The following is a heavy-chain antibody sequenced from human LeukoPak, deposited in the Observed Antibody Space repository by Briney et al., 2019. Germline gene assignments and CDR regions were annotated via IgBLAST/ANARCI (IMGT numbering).Heavy chain of an antibody. CDR3: AKEKYYYDSSGYYYAPFDY. J-gene: IGHJ4*02. CDR1: GGSISSYY. CDR2: IYTSGST. Sequence: SETLSLTCTVSGGSISSYYWSWIRQPAGKGLEWIGRIYTSGSTNYNPSLKSRVTMSADTSKNQFSLNLSSVTAADTAVYYCAKEKYYYDSSGYYYAPFDYWGQGTLVTASS. D-gene: IGHD3-22*01. V-gene: IGHV4-4*07.